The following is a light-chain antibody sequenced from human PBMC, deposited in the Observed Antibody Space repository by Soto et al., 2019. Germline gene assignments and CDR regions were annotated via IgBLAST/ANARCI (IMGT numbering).Light chain of an antibody. CDR1: QSVSSSY. V-gene: IGKV3-20*01. CDR3: QQHGSSPRT. Sequence: EIVLTQSPGTLSLSPGERATLSCRASQSVSSSYLACYQQKPGQAPRLLIYGASSRATGVPDRFSGSGSGTDVTLIISRLEPEDFAVYYCQQHGSSPRTFGQGTKLEIK. CDR2: GAS. J-gene: IGKJ2*01.